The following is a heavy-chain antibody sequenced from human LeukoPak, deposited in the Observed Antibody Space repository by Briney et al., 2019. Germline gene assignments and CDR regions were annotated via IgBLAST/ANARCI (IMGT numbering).Heavy chain of an antibody. CDR3: AKEGYSSSWYDLGAFDI. J-gene: IGHJ3*02. D-gene: IGHD6-13*01. CDR2: ISYDGSNK. V-gene: IGHV3-30*18. Sequence: GGSLRLSCAASGFTFSSYSMNWVRQAPGKGLEWVAVISYDGSNKYYADSVKGRFTISRDNSKNTLYLQMNSLRAEDTAVYYCAKEGYSSSWYDLGAFDIWGQGTMVTVSS. CDR1: GFTFSSYS.